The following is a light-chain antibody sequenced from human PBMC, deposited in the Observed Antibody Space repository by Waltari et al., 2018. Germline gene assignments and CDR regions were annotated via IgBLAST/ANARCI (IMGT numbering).Light chain of an antibody. Sequence: EIVLTQSPVTLYVSPGETATLSCRASESIATNLAWYQHRPGQAPRLLIFHASTRATGIPAKFTGSGSGTEFALTISSLQSEDFAVYYCQQYNNWPPSTFGQGTKVEI. V-gene: IGKV3-15*01. CDR3: QQYNNWPPST. CDR2: HAS. J-gene: IGKJ1*01. CDR1: ESIATN.